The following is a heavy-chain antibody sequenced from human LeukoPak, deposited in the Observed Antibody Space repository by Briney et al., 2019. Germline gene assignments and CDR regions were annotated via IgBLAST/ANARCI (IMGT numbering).Heavy chain of an antibody. CDR1: GFSLSTTGMR. J-gene: IGHJ5*02. V-gene: IGHV2-70*04. CDR3: ARMTSYGSGFDP. CDR2: SDWDDDK. D-gene: IGHD3-10*01. Sequence: SGPALVQPTQTLTLTCTFSGFSLSTTGMRVSWIRQPPGKALEWLARSDWDDDKFYSTSLKTRLTISKDTSKNQVVLTMTNMDPVDTATYYCARMTSYGSGFDPWGQGTLVTVSS.